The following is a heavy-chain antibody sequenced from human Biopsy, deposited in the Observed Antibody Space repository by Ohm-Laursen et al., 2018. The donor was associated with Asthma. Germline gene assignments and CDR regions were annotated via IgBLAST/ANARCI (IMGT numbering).Heavy chain of an antibody. CDR2: ISYTGNT. Sequence: TLSLTCAVSGGSMSSSSYSWGWIRQPPGKGLEWIGSISYTGNTDIPSLRSRVTLSVNTSKNNFSLKLTSVTAADTAVSYCARHWNWGSFFDYWGQGMLVTVSS. D-gene: IGHD7-27*01. J-gene: IGHJ4*02. V-gene: IGHV4-39*01. CDR1: GGSMSSSSYS. CDR3: ARHWNWGSFFDY.